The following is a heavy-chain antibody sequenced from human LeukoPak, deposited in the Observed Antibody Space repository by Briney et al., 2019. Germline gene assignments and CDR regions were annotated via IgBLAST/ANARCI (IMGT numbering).Heavy chain of an antibody. D-gene: IGHD3-22*01. J-gene: IGHJ4*02. CDR2: ISAYNGNT. V-gene: IGHV1-18*01. Sequence: ASVKVSCKASGYTFSSYGISWVRQTPVQGLEWMGWISAYNGNTNHAQKLQGRVTMTTDTATNTAYMELRSLRSDDTAVYYCARDGPYYDSSGYYHPHFDYWGQGTLVTVSS. CDR1: GYTFSSYG. CDR3: ARDGPYYDSSGYYHPHFDY.